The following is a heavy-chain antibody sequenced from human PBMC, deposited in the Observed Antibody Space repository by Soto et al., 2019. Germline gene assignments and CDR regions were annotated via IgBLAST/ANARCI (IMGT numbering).Heavy chain of an antibody. V-gene: IGHV4-4*07. J-gene: IGHJ4*02. Sequence: SETLSLTCTVSGGSINTFYWSWVRQPAGKGLEWIGRIFSSGSTSFNPSLESRVAMSVDTSKNHFSLNLSSVTAADMAVYYCAREGSYSAYNFAHGIQLWSYDFWGQGALVTVSS. D-gene: IGHD5-12*01. CDR3: AREGSYSAYNFAHGIQLWSYDF. CDR1: GGSINTFY. CDR2: IFSSGST.